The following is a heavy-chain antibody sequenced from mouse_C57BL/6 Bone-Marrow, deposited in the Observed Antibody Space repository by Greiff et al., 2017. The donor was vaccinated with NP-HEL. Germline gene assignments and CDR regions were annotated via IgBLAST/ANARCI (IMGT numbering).Heavy chain of an antibody. Sequence: QVHVKQSGAELARPGASVKLSCKASGYTFTSYGISWVKQRTGQGLEWIGEIYPRSGNTYYNEKFKGKATLTADKSSSTAYMELRSLTSEDSAVYFCARRNWAYYAMDYWGQGTSVTVSS. J-gene: IGHJ4*01. CDR2: IYPRSGNT. V-gene: IGHV1-81*01. CDR1: GYTFTSYG. D-gene: IGHD4-1*01. CDR3: ARRNWAYYAMDY.